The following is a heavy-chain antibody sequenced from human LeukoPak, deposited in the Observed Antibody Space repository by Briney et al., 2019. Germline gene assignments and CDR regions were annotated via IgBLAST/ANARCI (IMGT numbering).Heavy chain of an antibody. V-gene: IGHV3-7*01. CDR2: IKQDGSEK. D-gene: IGHD6-13*01. Sequence: PGGSLRLSCAASGFTFSSYWMSWVRQAPGKGLEWVANIKQDGSEKYYVDSVKGRFTISRDNAKNSLYLQMNSLRAEDTAVYYCARVYSSSWYGIDYWGQGTLVTVSS. CDR3: ARVYSSSWYGIDY. J-gene: IGHJ4*02. CDR1: GFTFSSYW.